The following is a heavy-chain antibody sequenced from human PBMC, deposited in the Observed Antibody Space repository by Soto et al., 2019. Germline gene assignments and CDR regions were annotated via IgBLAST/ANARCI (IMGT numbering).Heavy chain of an antibody. D-gene: IGHD3-22*01. CDR2: ISGSGGST. CDR1: GFTFSSYA. Sequence: GSLRLSCAASGFTFSSYAMSWVRQAPGKGLEWVSAISGSGGSTYYADSVKGRFTISRDNSKNTLYLQMNSLRAEDTAVYYCAKDHLPPDSSGYYYVDWGQGTLVTVSS. J-gene: IGHJ4*02. CDR3: AKDHLPPDSSGYYYVD. V-gene: IGHV3-23*01.